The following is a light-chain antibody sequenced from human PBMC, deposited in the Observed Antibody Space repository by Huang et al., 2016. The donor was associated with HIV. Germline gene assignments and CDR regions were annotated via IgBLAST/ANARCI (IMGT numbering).Light chain of an antibody. V-gene: IGKV3-11*01. J-gene: IGKJ2*02. CDR1: QSVSTS. CDR3: QQRADLWT. Sequence: EIVLTQSPATLSLSPGERATLSCRASQSVSTSLAWYQQKSGQVPRLLIYDASNRATGIPPRCSGSGSGTDFTLTISSLEPEDFAVYYCQQRADLWTFGQGTKLEIK. CDR2: DAS.